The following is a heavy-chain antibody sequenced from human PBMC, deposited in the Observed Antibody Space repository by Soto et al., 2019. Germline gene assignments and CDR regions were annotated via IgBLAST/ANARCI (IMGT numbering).Heavy chain of an antibody. V-gene: IGHV4-59*01. CDR3: ARGMPPEYYDFWSGYPHYYGMDV. CDR2: IYYSGST. J-gene: IGHJ6*02. CDR1: GGSISSYY. D-gene: IGHD3-3*01. Sequence: SETLSLTCTVSGGSISSYYWSWIRQPPGKGLEWIGYIYYSGSTNYNPPLKSRVTISVDTSKNQFSLKLSSVTAADTAVYYCARGMPPEYYDFWSGYPHYYGMDVWGQGTTVTVSS.